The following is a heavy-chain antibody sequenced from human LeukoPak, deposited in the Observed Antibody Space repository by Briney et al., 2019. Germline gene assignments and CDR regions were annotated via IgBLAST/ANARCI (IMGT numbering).Heavy chain of an antibody. Sequence: SETLSLTCTVSGGSISSYYWSWIRQPLGKGLEWIGYIYYSGSTNYNPSLKSRVTISVDTSKNQFSLKLSSVTAADTAVYYCARDRYNWNDASDAFDIWGQGTMVTVSS. CDR2: IYYSGST. V-gene: IGHV4-59*01. J-gene: IGHJ3*02. CDR3: ARDRYNWNDASDAFDI. CDR1: GGSISSYY. D-gene: IGHD1-20*01.